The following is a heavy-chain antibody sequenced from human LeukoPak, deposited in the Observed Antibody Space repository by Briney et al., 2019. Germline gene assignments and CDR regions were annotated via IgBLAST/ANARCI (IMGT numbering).Heavy chain of an antibody. CDR1: GYTFTTYY. J-gene: IGHJ4*02. Sequence: ASVKVSCKASGYTFTTYYMHWVRQAPGQGLEWMGIINPSSGGTSYAQKFQGRVTMTRDTSTSTVYMELRSLRSEDTAIYYCARVLGAHRYGSIDHWGQGTLVTVSS. D-gene: IGHD5-18*01. V-gene: IGHV1-46*01. CDR3: ARVLGAHRYGSIDH. CDR2: INPSSGGT.